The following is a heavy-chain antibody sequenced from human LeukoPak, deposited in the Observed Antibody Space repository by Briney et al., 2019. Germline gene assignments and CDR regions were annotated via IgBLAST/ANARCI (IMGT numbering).Heavy chain of an antibody. CDR2: ISAYNGNT. D-gene: IGHD1-26*01. CDR1: GYTFTSYD. V-gene: IGHV1-18*01. Sequence: ASVKVSCKASGYTFTSYDINWVRQAPGQGLEWMGWISAYNGNTNYAQKLRGRVTMTTDTSTSTAYMELRSLRSDDTAVYYCARVIVGAAYFDYWGQGTLVTVSS. J-gene: IGHJ4*02. CDR3: ARVIVGAAYFDY.